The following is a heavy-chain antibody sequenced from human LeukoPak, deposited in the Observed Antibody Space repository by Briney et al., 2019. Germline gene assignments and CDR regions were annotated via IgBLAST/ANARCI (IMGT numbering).Heavy chain of an antibody. J-gene: IGHJ4*02. D-gene: IGHD2-2*01. CDR3: ARDRCSSTSCYLAY. CDR2: ISYDGSNK. Sequence: GRSLRLSCAASGFTFSSYAMHWVRQAPGKGLEWVAVISYDGSNKYYADSVKGRFTISRDNSKNTLYLQMNSLRAEDTAVYYCARDRCSSTSCYLAYWGQGTLVTVSS. CDR1: GFTFSSYA. V-gene: IGHV3-30-3*01.